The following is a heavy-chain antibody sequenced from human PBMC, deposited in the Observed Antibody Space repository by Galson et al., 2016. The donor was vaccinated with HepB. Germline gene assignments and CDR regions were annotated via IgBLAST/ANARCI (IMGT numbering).Heavy chain of an antibody. D-gene: IGHD3-3*01. CDR2: ISSDGNNE. CDR1: AFIFTSYG. J-gene: IGHJ4*02. V-gene: IGHV3-30*18. Sequence: LRLSCATSAFIFTSYGMHWVRQAPGKGLEWVAAISSDGNNEYYADSVKGRFTISRDNSRNTLYLQMNSLRAEDTAVYYCAKDKDFRGAYYIGYWGQGTQVTVSS. CDR3: AKDKDFRGAYYIGY.